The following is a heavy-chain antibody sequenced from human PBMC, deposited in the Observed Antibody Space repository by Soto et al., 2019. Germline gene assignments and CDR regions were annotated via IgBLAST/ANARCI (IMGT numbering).Heavy chain of an antibody. D-gene: IGHD3-22*01. Sequence: GGSLRVSSAASGFTFSDYSMIWIRQATGKGLEWVSYIDSSGDTIYYADSVKVRFAISRDNAKNPLFLQMDSLRAQDTATYYCARESYYYEGGGPSDHWGQGVLVTVSS. J-gene: IGHJ4*02. CDR3: ARESYYYEGGGPSDH. V-gene: IGHV3-11*01. CDR1: GFTFSDYS. CDR2: IDSSGDTI.